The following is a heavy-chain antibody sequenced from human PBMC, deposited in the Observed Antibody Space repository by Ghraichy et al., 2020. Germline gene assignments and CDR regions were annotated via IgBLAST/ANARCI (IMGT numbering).Heavy chain of an antibody. CDR2: IDGNSGAS. CDR3: AKDLASYYGGAGSFIDY. V-gene: IGHV3-23*01. J-gene: IGHJ4*02. Sequence: GGSLRLSCAASGFTFGDYVIHWVRQAPGTGLDWVSAIDGNSGASYYADSVRGRFTISRDNSKNTLYLQMNSLRVEDTAIYYCAKDLASYYGGAGSFIDYWGQGTLVTVSS. D-gene: IGHD3-10*01. CDR1: GFTFGDYV.